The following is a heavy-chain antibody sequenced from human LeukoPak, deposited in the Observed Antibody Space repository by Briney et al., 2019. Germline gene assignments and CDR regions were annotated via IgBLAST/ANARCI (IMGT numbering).Heavy chain of an antibody. CDR1: GFTFGDYA. CDR3: ARDYYDSSGFLYYYYYGMDV. J-gene: IGHJ6*02. V-gene: IGHV3-49*03. Sequence: PGGSLRLSCTASGFTFGDYAMSWFRQAPGKGLEWVGFIRSKAYGGTTEYAASVKGRFTISRDDSKSIAYLQMNSLKTEDTAVYYCARDYYDSSGFLYYYYYGMDVWGQGTTVTVSS. CDR2: IRSKAYGGTT. D-gene: IGHD3-22*01.